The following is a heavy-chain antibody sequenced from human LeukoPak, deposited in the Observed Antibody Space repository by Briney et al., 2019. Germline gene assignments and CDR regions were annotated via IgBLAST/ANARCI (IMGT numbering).Heavy chain of an antibody. Sequence: SETPSLTCTVSSGSINSGGFYWSWLRQLPGQGLEWLGYLSDNGNTYYTPSLRSRILVSSDISDDQFSLTLKSVTAADTAIYYCARGWRSTSWYIAAFDLWGPGTAVAVVS. J-gene: IGHJ3*01. V-gene: IGHV4-31*03. CDR3: ARGWRSTSWYIAAFDL. CDR2: LSDNGNT. CDR1: SGSINSGGFY. D-gene: IGHD6-13*01.